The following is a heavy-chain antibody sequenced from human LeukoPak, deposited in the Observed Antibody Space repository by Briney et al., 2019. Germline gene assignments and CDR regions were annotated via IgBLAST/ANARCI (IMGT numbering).Heavy chain of an antibody. CDR2: IYHSGST. Sequence: SQTLSLTCTVSGVSLSSGGYYWSWIRQPPRKGLEWIGYIYHSGSTYYNPSLKRRATISVHSSKNQFSLKLSCVSAADTAVYYCARDYYDSSGYYHHAFDIWGQGTMVTVYS. D-gene: IGHD3-22*01. CDR3: ARDYYDSSGYYHHAFDI. J-gene: IGHJ3*02. V-gene: IGHV4-30-2*01. CDR1: GVSLSSGGYY.